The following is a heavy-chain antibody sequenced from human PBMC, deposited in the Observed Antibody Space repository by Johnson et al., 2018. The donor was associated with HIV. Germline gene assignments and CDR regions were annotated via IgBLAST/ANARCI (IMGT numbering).Heavy chain of an antibody. CDR2: IKQDGSER. V-gene: IGHV3-7*03. Sequence: VLLVESGGGLVQPGGSLRLSCAASGFTFSSYWMSWVRQAPGKGLEWVANIKQDGSERYYADSVKGRFTISRDNAKNSLFLQRNSLRVEDTALYYCARDQVGKWYSGNYGGAFDIWGQCTMVTVSS. CDR3: ARDQVGKWYSGNYGGAFDI. CDR1: GFTFSSYW. J-gene: IGHJ3*02. D-gene: IGHD1-26*01.